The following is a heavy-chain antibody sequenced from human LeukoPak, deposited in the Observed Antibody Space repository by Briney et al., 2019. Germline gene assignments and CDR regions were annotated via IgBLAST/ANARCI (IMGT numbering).Heavy chain of an antibody. J-gene: IGHJ4*02. D-gene: IGHD1-14*01. Sequence: GESLKISCKGSGYSFTSYWIGWVRQVPGKGLEWMGIIYPGDSDTRYSPSFQGQVTMSADKSISTAYLQWSSLGASDTAIYYCARRTTGGVFNYWGQGTLVTVSS. CDR3: ARRTTGGVFNY. CDR2: IYPGDSDT. V-gene: IGHV5-51*01. CDR1: GYSFTSYW.